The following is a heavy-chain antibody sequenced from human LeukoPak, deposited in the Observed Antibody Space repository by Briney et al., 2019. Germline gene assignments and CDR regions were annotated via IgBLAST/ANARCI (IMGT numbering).Heavy chain of an antibody. CDR3: ARDSGGDYYFDY. CDR1: GGTFSSYA. D-gene: IGHD4-17*01. J-gene: IGHJ4*02. Sequence: SVKVSCKASGGTFSSYAISWVRQDPGQGLEWMGRIIPILGIANYAQKFQGRVTITADKSTSTAYMELSSLRSEDTAVYYCARDSGGDYYFDYWGQGTLVTVSS. V-gene: IGHV1-69*04. CDR2: IIPILGIA.